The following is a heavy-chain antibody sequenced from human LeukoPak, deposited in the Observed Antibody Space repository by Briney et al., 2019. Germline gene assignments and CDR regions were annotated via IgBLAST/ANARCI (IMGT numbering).Heavy chain of an antibody. D-gene: IGHD3-9*01. J-gene: IGHJ3*02. CDR1: GYTFTSYG. V-gene: IGHV1-18*01. CDR3: ARGGYDILTGDAFDI. CDR2: ISAYNGKT. Sequence: ASVKVSCKASGYTFTSYGISWVRQAPGQGLEWMGWISAYNGKTNYAQKVQGRVTMSTDTSTNTAFMELRSLRSDDTAVYYCARGGYDILTGDAFDIWGQGTMVTVSS.